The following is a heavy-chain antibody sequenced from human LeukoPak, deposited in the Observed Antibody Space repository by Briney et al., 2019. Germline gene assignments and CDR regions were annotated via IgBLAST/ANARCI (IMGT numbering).Heavy chain of an antibody. CDR3: ASLKGLTGTRSG. CDR2: INPNRGGT. D-gene: IGHD1-7*01. CDR1: GYTFTGYY. V-gene: IGHV1-2*02. J-gene: IGHJ4*02. Sequence: ASVRVSCKASGYTFTGYYMHWVRQAPGQGLKWMGWINPNRGGTNYAQKFQGRVTMTRDTSISTAYMELSRLRSDDTAVYYCASLKGLTGTRSGWGQGTVVSASS.